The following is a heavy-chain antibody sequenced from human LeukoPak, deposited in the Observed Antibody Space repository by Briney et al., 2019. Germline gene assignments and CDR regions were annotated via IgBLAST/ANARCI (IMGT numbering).Heavy chain of an antibody. CDR3: ARGLNDYGDYAFDY. D-gene: IGHD4-17*01. V-gene: IGHV3-64*01. CDR1: GFTFSSYA. CDR2: ISSNGGST. J-gene: IGHJ4*02. Sequence: GGSLRLSCAASGFTFSSYAMHWVRQAPGKGLEYVSAISSNGGSTYYANSVKGRFTISRDNSKNTLYLQMGSLRAGDMAAYYCARGLNDYGDYAFDYWGQGTLVTVSS.